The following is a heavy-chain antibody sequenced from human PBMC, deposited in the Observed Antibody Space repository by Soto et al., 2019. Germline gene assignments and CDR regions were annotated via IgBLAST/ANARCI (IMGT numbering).Heavy chain of an antibody. Sequence: ETLSLTCTVSGGSISSYYWSWIRQPAGKGLEWIGRIYTSGSTNYNPSLKSRVTMSVDTSKNQFSLKLSSVTAADTAVYYCARDNRQLWPGSAFDIWGQGTMVTVSS. CDR1: GGSISSYY. CDR2: IYTSGST. J-gene: IGHJ3*02. CDR3: ARDNRQLWPGSAFDI. D-gene: IGHD5-18*01. V-gene: IGHV4-4*07.